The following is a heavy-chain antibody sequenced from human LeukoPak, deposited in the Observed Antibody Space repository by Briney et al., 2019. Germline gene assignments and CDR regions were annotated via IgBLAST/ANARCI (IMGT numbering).Heavy chain of an antibody. V-gene: IGHV1-69*13. CDR2: TIPIVGTT. D-gene: IGHD1-7*01. CDR3: AGRITGTSDHLP. Sequence: ASVKVSCKASGGTFSSYAFSWVRQAPGQGLEWMGGTIPIVGTTNYAQMFQGRVTITADESTSTAYMELSSLRSEDTAVYYCAGRITGTSDHLPWGQGTLVTVSS. J-gene: IGHJ5*02. CDR1: GGTFSSYA.